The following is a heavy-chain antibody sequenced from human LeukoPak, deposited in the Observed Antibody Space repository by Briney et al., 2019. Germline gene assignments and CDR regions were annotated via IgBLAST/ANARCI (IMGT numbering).Heavy chain of an antibody. CDR1: GYTHTSYD. Sequence: VASVKVSCKASGYTHTSYDINWVRQATGQGLEWMGWMNPNSGNTGYAQKFQGRVTMTRYTSISTAYMELSSLRSEDTAVYYCARGALRRGWAFGYWGQGTLVTVSS. CDR2: MNPNSGNT. V-gene: IGHV1-8*01. CDR3: ARGALRRGWAFGY. D-gene: IGHD6-19*01. J-gene: IGHJ4*02.